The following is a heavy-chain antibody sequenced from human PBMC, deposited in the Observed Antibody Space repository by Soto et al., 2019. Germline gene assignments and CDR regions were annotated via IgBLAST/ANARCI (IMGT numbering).Heavy chain of an antibody. CDR3: ARGGYYDFWSGYYANWFDP. Sequence: PSETLSLTCAVYGGSFSGYYWSWIRQPPGKGLEWIGEINHRGSTNYNPSLKSRVTISVDTSKNQFSLKLSSVTAADTAVYYCARGGYYDFWSGYYANWFDPWGQGTLVTVSS. CDR2: INHRGST. V-gene: IGHV4-34*01. CDR1: GGSFSGYY. J-gene: IGHJ5*02. D-gene: IGHD3-3*01.